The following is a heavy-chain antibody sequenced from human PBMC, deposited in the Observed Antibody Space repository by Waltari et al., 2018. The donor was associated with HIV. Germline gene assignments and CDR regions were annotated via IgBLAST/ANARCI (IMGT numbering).Heavy chain of an antibody. V-gene: IGHV7-4-1*02. CDR3: ARGPGRSVDY. CDR1: GYTFTTYA. Sequence: QVQLVQSGSELKKPGASVKVSCRASGYTFTTYAINWVRQAPGQGLEWMGWINTKTGNPTYAQDCTGRFVFSWDTSVSTAYLQINSLKAEDTAVYYCARGPGRSVDYWGQGTLVTVSS. J-gene: IGHJ4*02. D-gene: IGHD3-10*01. CDR2: INTKTGNP.